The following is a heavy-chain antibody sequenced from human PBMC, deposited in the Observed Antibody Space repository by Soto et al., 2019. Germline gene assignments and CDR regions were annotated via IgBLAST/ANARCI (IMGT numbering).Heavy chain of an antibody. J-gene: IGHJ6*02. V-gene: IGHV4-31*03. Sequence: SETLSLTCTVSGGSISSGGYYWSWIRQHPGKGLEWIGYIYYSGSTYYNPSLKSRVTISVDTSKNQFSLKLSSVTAADTAVYYCASGRSYYGSGSSSYYYGMDVWGQGTTVTVSS. CDR3: ASGRSYYGSGSSSYYYGMDV. CDR2: IYYSGST. D-gene: IGHD3-10*01. CDR1: GGSISSGGYY.